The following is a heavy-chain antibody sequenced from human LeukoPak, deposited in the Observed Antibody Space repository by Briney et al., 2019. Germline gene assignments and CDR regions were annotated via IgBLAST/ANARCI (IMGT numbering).Heavy chain of an antibody. CDR1: GYTFTSYG. V-gene: IGHV1-18*01. CDR3: AAKEDDFWSGSFYY. CDR2: ISAYNGNT. Sequence: ASVKVSCKASGYTFTSYGISWVRQAPGQGLEWMGWISAYNGNTNYAQKFQERVTITRDMSTSTAYMELSSLRSEDTAVYYCAAKEDDFWSGSFYYWGQGTLVTVSS. D-gene: IGHD3-3*01. J-gene: IGHJ4*02.